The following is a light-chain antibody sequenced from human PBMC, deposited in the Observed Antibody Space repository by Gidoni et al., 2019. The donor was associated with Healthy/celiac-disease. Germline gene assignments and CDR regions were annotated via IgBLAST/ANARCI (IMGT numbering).Light chain of an antibody. CDR3: QQRSNWFT. CDR2: DAS. J-gene: IGKJ4*01. V-gene: IGKV3-11*01. Sequence: IVLTQSPATLSLSPGERATLSCMASQSVSSYLAWYQQKPGQAPRLLIYDASNRATGIPARFSGSVSVTDFTLTISCLAPEDFAVYYCQQRSNWFTFXGXTKVEIK. CDR1: QSVSSY.